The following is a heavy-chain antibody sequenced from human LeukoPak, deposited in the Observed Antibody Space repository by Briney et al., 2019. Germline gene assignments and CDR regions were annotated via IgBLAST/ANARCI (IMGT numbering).Heavy chain of an antibody. V-gene: IGHV1-69*05. CDR1: RDTFTRCA. CDR3: ARAEVRPVSSYYYYYMDV. J-gene: IGHJ6*03. Sequence: ASVKVSCKASRDTFTRCAFSWVRQAPGQGLEWMGRTIPIFGTANYAQKFQGRVTITTDESTSTAYMELSSLRSEDTAVYYCARAEVRPVSSYYYYYMDVWGKGTTVTVSS. D-gene: IGHD3-10*01. CDR2: TIPIFGTA.